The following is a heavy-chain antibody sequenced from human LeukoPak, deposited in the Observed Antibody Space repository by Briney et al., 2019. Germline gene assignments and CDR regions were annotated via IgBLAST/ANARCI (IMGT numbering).Heavy chain of an antibody. CDR2: IKQDGGEK. J-gene: IGHJ4*02. V-gene: IGHV3-7*04. Sequence: PGGSLRLSCAASGFTFSSYSMNWVRQAPGKGLEWVANIKQDGGEKYYVDSVKGRFTISRDNAKNSLYLQMNSLRAEDTAVYYCARGRMLYYYDSSGYPFDYWGQGSLVTVSS. D-gene: IGHD3-22*01. CDR1: GFTFSSYS. CDR3: ARGRMLYYYDSSGYPFDY.